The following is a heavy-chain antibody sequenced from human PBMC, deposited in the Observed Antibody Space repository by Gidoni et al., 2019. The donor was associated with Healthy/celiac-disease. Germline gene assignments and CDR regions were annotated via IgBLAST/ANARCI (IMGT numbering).Heavy chain of an antibody. D-gene: IGHD5-18*01. J-gene: IGHJ5*02. V-gene: IGHV3-48*03. Sequence: EVQLVESGGGWVLPGGFLILSCAASGFNWSSYEMNWVRQTQGQGMEWVSYINSSGGTISYAASVKDRFTISRDNAKNSLHLQMNSLRDEDTAVYYCARQQGYSYGRNWFDPWGQGTLVTVSS. CDR3: ARQQGYSYGRNWFDP. CDR1: GFNWSSYE. CDR2: INSSGGTI.